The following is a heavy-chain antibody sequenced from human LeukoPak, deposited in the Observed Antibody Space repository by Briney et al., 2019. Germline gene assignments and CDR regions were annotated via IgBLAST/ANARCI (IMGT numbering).Heavy chain of an antibody. CDR1: GYSISSGYY. V-gene: IGHV4-38-2*02. J-gene: IGHJ2*01. D-gene: IGHD6-19*01. Sequence: PSETLSLTCTVSGYSISSGYYWGWIRQPPGKGLEWIGNIYHSGSTDYNPSLKSRVSISVDTSKNQFSLKLSSVTAADTAVYYCARDRGSSGWPYWYFDLWGRGTLVTVSS. CDR3: ARDRGSSGWPYWYFDL. CDR2: IYHSGST.